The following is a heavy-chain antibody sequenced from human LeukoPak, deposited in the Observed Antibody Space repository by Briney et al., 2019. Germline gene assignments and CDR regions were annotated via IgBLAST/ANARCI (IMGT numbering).Heavy chain of an antibody. D-gene: IGHD3-10*01. CDR3: ARDLVGSGSSV. CDR2: ISWNSGSI. J-gene: IGHJ4*02. CDR1: GFTFDDYA. V-gene: IGHV3-9*01. Sequence: GGSLRLSCAASGFTFDDYAMHWVRQAPGKGLEWVSGISWNSGSIGYADSVKGRFTISRDNAKNSLYLQMNSLRAEDTAVYYCARDLVGSGSSVWGQGTLVTVSS.